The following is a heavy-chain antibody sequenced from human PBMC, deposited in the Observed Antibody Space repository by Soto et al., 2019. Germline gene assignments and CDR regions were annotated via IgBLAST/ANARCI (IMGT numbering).Heavy chain of an antibody. J-gene: IGHJ4*02. V-gene: IGHV4-59*01. Sequence: SETLSLTCTVSGGSISSYYWSWIRQPPGKGLEWIGYIYYSGSTNYNPSLKSRVTISVDTSKNQFSLKLSSVTAADTAVYYCARSRRAVAGTAYFDSWGQGTLVTVSS. CDR3: ARSRRAVAGTAYFDS. CDR2: IYYSGST. CDR1: GGSISSYY. D-gene: IGHD6-19*01.